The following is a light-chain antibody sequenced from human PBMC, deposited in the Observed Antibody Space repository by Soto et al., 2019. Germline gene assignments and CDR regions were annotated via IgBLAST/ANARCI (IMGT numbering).Light chain of an antibody. CDR3: QQYNGWPLT. V-gene: IGKV3D-15*01. J-gene: IGKJ4*01. CDR2: DIS. Sequence: EIVLTQSPGTLSLSPGERSTVSCSASQSVSSNLAWYQQKPGQAPSLLIYDISARATGIPTRFSGSGSGTEFTLTISSLQSEDFAVYYCQQYNGWPLTFGGGTKVDIK. CDR1: QSVSSN.